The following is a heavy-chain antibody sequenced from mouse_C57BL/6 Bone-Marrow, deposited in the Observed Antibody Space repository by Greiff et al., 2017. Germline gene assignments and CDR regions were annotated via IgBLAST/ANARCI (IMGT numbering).Heavy chain of an antibody. D-gene: IGHD1-1*01. V-gene: IGHV1-42*01. CDR1: GYSFTGYY. CDR3: ARIRTTVVATRYAMDY. J-gene: IGHJ4*01. Sequence: EVQLQQSGPELVKPGASVKISCKASGYSFTGYYMNWVKQSPEKSLEWIGEINPSTGGTTYNQKFKAKDTLTVDKSSSTAYMQLKSLTSEDSAVYYCARIRTTVVATRYAMDYWGQGTSVTVSS. CDR2: INPSTGGT.